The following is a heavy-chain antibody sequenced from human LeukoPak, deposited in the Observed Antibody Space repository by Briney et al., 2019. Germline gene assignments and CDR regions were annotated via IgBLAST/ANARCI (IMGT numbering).Heavy chain of an antibody. J-gene: IGHJ4*02. V-gene: IGHV3-30-3*01. Sequence: PGGSLRRSCAASGFTFSSYAMHWVRQAPGKGLEWVAVISYDGSNKYYADSVKGRFTISRDNSKNTLYLQMNSLRAEDTAVYYCARLGLTIFGSFDYWGQGTQVTVSS. CDR3: ARLGLTIFGSFDY. CDR1: GFTFSSYA. D-gene: IGHD3-3*01. CDR2: ISYDGSNK.